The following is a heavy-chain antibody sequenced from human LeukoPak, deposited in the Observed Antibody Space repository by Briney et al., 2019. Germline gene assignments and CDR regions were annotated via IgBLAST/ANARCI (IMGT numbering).Heavy chain of an antibody. CDR3: ANSEPDYYYYMDV. D-gene: IGHD1-14*01. CDR1: GFTFDDYA. J-gene: IGHJ6*03. V-gene: IGHV3-9*03. Sequence: PGGSLRLSCAASGFTFDDYAMHWVRQAPGKGLEWVSGISWNSGSIGYADSVKGRFTISRDNAKNSLYLQMNSLRAEDMALYYCANSEPDYYYYMDVWGKGTTVTVSS. CDR2: ISWNSGSI.